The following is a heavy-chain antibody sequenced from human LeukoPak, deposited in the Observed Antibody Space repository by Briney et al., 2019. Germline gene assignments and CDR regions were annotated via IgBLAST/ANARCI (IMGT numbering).Heavy chain of an antibody. V-gene: IGHV3-9*03. CDR1: GFTFDDYA. Sequence: GGSLRLSCAASGFTFDDYAMHWVRHAPGKGLEWVSGISWNSGSIGYADSVKGRFTISRDNAKNSLYLQMNSLRAEDMALYYCAKGTLNYYDSSGYLGAFDIWGQGTMVIVSS. CDR3: AKGTLNYYDSSGYLGAFDI. CDR2: ISWNSGSI. J-gene: IGHJ3*02. D-gene: IGHD3-22*01.